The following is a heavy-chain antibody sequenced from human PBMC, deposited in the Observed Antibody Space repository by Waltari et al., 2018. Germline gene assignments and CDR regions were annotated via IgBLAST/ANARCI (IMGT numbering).Heavy chain of an antibody. V-gene: IGHV4-34*01. CDR3: ARGRVSSQLQARGRRGNWFDP. CDR1: GGSLSGYY. D-gene: IGHD3-16*02. Sequence: QVQLQQWGAGLLKASETLSLSCAVYGGSLSGYYWNWIRQAPGKGLEWIGEINHGGSNTDHTILKIRVTISLDTSTNHVSRRLTSVTAAETSVNYCARGRVSSQLQARGRRGNWFDPWGQGTLVTVSS. J-gene: IGHJ5*02. CDR2: INHGGSN.